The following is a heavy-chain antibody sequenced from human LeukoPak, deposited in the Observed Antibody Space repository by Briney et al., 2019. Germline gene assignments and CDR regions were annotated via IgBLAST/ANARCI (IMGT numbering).Heavy chain of an antibody. Sequence: GGSLRLSCAASGFTFSSYAMHWVRQAPGKGLEWVAVISYDGSNKYYADSVKGRFTISRDNSKNTLYLQMNSLRAEDTAVYYCARDGPQLDGMDVWGQGTTVTVSS. CDR1: GFTFSSYA. D-gene: IGHD6-13*01. V-gene: IGHV3-30-3*01. J-gene: IGHJ6*02. CDR2: ISYDGSNK. CDR3: ARDGPQLDGMDV.